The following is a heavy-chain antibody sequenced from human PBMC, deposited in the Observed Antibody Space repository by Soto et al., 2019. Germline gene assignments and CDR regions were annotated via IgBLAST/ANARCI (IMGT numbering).Heavy chain of an antibody. CDR3: AKHRVDTNYYDFWSGYGWFDP. Sequence: LRLSCAASGFTFSSYAMSWVRQAPGKGLEWVSAISGSGGSTYYADSVKGRFTISRDNSKNTLYLQMNSLRAEDTAVYYCAKHRVDTNYYDFWSGYGWFDPWGQGTLVTVSS. D-gene: IGHD3-3*01. J-gene: IGHJ5*02. V-gene: IGHV3-23*01. CDR2: ISGSGGST. CDR1: GFTFSSYA.